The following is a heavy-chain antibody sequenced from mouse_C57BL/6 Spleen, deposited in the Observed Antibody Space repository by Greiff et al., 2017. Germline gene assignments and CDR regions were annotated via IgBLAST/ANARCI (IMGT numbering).Heavy chain of an antibody. J-gene: IGHJ3*01. Sequence: EVQVVESGGDLVKPGGSLKLSCAASGFTSSSYGMSWVRQTPDKRLEWVATISSGGSYTYYPDSVKGRFTISRDNAKNTLYLQMSSLKSEDTAMYYCARAAFAYWGQGTLVTVSA. CDR1: GFTSSSYG. CDR3: ARAAFAY. CDR2: ISSGGSYT. D-gene: IGHD1-2*01. V-gene: IGHV5-6*01.